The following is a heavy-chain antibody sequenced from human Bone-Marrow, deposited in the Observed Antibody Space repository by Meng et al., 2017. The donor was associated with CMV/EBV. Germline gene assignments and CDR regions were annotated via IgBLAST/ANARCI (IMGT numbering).Heavy chain of an antibody. V-gene: IGHV4-59*01. J-gene: IGHJ4*02. Sequence: SETLSLTCTVSGGSISSYYWSWIRQPPGKGLEWSGYIYYSGSTNYNPSLKSRVTISVDTSKNQFSLKLSSVTAADTAVYYCARSRLWFGELLPLGYWGQGTLVTVSS. CDR3: ARSRLWFGELLPLGY. CDR1: GGSISSYY. CDR2: IYYSGST. D-gene: IGHD3-10*01.